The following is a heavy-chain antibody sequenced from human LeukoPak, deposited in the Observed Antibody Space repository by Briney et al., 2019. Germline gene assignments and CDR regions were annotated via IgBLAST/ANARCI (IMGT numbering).Heavy chain of an antibody. CDR3: ARGVRTYSSSWYPFDY. D-gene: IGHD6-13*01. V-gene: IGHV1-2*02. CDR1: GYTFTGYY. J-gene: IGHJ4*02. CDR2: INPNSGGT. Sequence: GASVKVSCKASGYTFTGYYMHWVRQAPGQGLEWMGWINPNSGGTNYAQKFQGRVTMTRDTSISTAYMELSRLRSDDTAVYCCARGVRTYSSSWYPFDYWGQGTLVTVSS.